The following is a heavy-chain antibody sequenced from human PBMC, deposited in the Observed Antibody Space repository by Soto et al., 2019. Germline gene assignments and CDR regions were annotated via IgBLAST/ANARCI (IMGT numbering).Heavy chain of an antibody. V-gene: IGHV3-11*01. Sequence: QVQLVESGGGLVKPGGSLRLSCAASGFTFSDYYMSWIRQAPGKGLEWVSYISSSGSTIYYADSVKGRFTISRDTAKNPLYLQENSLRADDTAVYYCARAALYSNYVYYYYYYMDVWGKVTTVTVAS. D-gene: IGHD4-4*01. CDR3: ARAALYSNYVYYYYYYMDV. CDR1: GFTFSDYY. J-gene: IGHJ6*03. CDR2: ISSSGSTI.